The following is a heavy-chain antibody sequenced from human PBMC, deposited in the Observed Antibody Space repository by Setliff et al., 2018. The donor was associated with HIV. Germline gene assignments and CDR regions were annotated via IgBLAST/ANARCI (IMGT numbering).Heavy chain of an antibody. CDR3: ARVFYDSSGYLYYFDY. CDR1: GGSISSHF. V-gene: IGHV4-59*11. J-gene: IGHJ4*02. CDR2: VSYSGST. Sequence: SETLSLTCTVSGGSISSHFWSWIRQPPGKGLEWIGTVSYSGSTNYNPSLKSRVTISVDTSENQFSLKLSSVTAADTAVYYCARVFYDSSGYLYYFDYWGQGALVTVSS. D-gene: IGHD3-22*01.